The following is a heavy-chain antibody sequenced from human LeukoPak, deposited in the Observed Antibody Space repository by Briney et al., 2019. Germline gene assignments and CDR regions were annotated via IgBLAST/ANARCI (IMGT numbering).Heavy chain of an antibody. J-gene: IGHJ4*02. CDR3: ARDSLYCSGGSCYSRIDY. D-gene: IGHD2-15*01. CDR1: GFTFNNAW. Sequence: PGGSLRLSCAASGFTFNNAWMSWVRQAPGKGLEWVSVIYSGGSTYYADSVKGRFTISRDNSKNTLYLQMNSLRAEDTAVYYCARDSLYCSGGSCYSRIDYWGQGTLVTVSS. V-gene: IGHV3-66*01. CDR2: IYSGGST.